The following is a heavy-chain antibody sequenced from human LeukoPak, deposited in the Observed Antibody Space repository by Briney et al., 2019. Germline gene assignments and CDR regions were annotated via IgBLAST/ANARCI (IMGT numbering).Heavy chain of an antibody. D-gene: IGHD4-11*01. CDR1: GGSISSYY. CDR2: IYYSGST. CDR3: ASVQKRVGDWFDP. Sequence: SETLSLTCTVSGGSISSYYWSWIRQPPGKGLEWIGYIYYSGSTNYNPSLKSRVTISVDTSKNQFSLKLSSVTAADTAVYYCASVQKRVGDWFDPWGQGTLVTVSS. J-gene: IGHJ5*02. V-gene: IGHV4-59*01.